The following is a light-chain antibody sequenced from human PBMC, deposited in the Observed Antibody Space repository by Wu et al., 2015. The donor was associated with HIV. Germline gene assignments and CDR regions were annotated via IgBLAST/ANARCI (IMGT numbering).Light chain of an antibody. V-gene: IGKV3D-15*01. Sequence: EIVLTQSPGTLSLSPGERATLSCRVSESVSGYLAWYQQRPGQPPTLLIYGASSRAAGIPGRFSGSGSGTEFTLTISSMQSEDFAVYYCQQYNNWPRTFGQGTKVEIK. CDR1: ESVSGY. J-gene: IGKJ1*01. CDR2: GAS. CDR3: QQYNNWPRT.